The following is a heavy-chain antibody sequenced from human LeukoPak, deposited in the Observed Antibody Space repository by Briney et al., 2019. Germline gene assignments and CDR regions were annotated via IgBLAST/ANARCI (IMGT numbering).Heavy chain of an antibody. J-gene: IGHJ6*03. D-gene: IGHD3-16*01. CDR3: ASWGGGSYYYYMDV. CDR2: IYTSGST. V-gene: IGHV4-61*02. CDR1: GGSISSGSYY. Sequence: SQTLSLTCTVSGGSISSGSYYWGWIRQPAGKGLEWIGRIYTSGSTNYNPSLKSRVTISVDTSKNQFSLKLSSVTAADTAVYYCASWGGGSYYYYMDVWGKGTTVTVSS.